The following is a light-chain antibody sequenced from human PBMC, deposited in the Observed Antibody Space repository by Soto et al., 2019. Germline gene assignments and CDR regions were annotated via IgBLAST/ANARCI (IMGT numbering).Light chain of an antibody. V-gene: IGKV1-9*01. CDR2: AAS. J-gene: IGKJ5*01. CDR1: QDISTS. CDR3: QQLNGYPVT. Sequence: DIQLTQSPSFLSASVGDRVTITCRASQDISTSLAWYQQKPGKAPKLLIYAASTLQSGVPSRFSGSGSGADFILTITRLQPEDFATYYCQQLNGYPVTFGQGTRLEI.